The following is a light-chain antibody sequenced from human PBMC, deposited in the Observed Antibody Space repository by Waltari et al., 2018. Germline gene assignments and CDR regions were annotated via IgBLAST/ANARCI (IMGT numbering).Light chain of an antibody. CDR1: SNDVGGYGY. CDR3: SSHTSTVPHV. V-gene: IGLV2-14*01. Sequence: QSALTQPASVSGSPGQSVSISCTGTSNDVGGYGYVSWYQQFPGNAPKRMIYEVSYRPSGVSSRFSGSKSGNTASLTISGLQAEDEAVYYCSSHTSTVPHVFGTGTKVTVV. J-gene: IGLJ1*01. CDR2: EVS.